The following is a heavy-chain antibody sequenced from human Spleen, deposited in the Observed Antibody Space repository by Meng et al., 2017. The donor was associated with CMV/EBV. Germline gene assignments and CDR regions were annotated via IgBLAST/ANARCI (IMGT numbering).Heavy chain of an antibody. Sequence: GSLRLSCAASGFTFRTYAMSWVRQAPGKGLEWIGEIYHSGGTNYNPSLKSRVTISVDKSKNQFSLKVSSVTAADTAVYYCARARQYSDPSADYYRGGFYYFDSWGQGTLVTVSS. CDR2: IYHSGGT. CDR3: ARARQYSDPSADYYRGGFYYFDS. V-gene: IGHV4-4*02. D-gene: IGHD3-9*01. CDR1: GFTFRTYA. J-gene: IGHJ4*02.